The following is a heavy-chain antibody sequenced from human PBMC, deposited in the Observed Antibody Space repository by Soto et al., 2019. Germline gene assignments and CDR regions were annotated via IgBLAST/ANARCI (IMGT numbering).Heavy chain of an antibody. J-gene: IGHJ6*02. Sequence: PGGSLRLSCSVSGVTFSNYAMHWVRQAPGKGLEYVSAIRSDGGGTYYADSVKGRFTISRDNSKNTLYLQMSSLRAEDTAVYFCAGIDYSTSAGVWGQGTTVTV. D-gene: IGHD6-13*01. CDR1: GVTFSNYA. CDR2: IRSDGGGT. CDR3: AGIDYSTSAGV. V-gene: IGHV3-64*04.